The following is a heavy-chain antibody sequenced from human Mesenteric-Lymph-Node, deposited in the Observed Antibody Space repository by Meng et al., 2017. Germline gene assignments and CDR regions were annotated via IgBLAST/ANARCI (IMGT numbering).Heavy chain of an antibody. D-gene: IGHD3-16*01. V-gene: IGHV1-3*01. Sequence: QVQLVQSGAEVKKPGASVKVSCKASGYTFANYDILWVRQAPGQRLEWMGWINVGNGNTKYSQRLQGRFTITRDTSASTAYMQLSSLRSEDTAVYYCASSRYYDLGSYWGVDPWGQGTLVTVSS. CDR3: ASSRYYDLGSYWGVDP. CDR1: GYTFANYD. J-gene: IGHJ5*02. CDR2: INVGNGNT.